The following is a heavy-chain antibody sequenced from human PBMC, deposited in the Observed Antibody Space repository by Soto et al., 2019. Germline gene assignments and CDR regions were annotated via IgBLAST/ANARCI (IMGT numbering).Heavy chain of an antibody. CDR3: ARGRGAYGMDV. V-gene: IGHV1-18*01. CDR2: ISAYNGNT. CDR1: GYTFTSYG. Sequence: QVQLVQSGAEVKKPGASVKVSCKASGYTFTSYGISWVRQVPGQGLEWMGWISAYNGNTNYAQKLRGRVTMNTATSTSTADMELRSPRADDTDVYYCARGRGAYGMDVWGRGTTVTVSS. J-gene: IGHJ6*02.